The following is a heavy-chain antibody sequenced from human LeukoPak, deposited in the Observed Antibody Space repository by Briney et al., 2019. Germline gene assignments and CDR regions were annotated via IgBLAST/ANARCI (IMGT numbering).Heavy chain of an antibody. CDR3: ARVAGENSVFDY. CDR2: IKQDGSEK. J-gene: IGHJ4*02. D-gene: IGHD6-19*01. V-gene: IGHV3-7*01. Sequence: GGSLRLSCAASGFTFSSYWMSWVRQAPGKGLEWVANIKQDGSEKYYADSVKGRFTISRDNAKNSLYLQMNSLRAEDTAVYYYARVAGENSVFDYWGQGTLVTVSS. CDR1: GFTFSSYW.